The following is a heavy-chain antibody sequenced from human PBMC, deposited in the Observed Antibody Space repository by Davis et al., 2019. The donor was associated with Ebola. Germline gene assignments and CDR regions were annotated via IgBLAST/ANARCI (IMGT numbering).Heavy chain of an antibody. V-gene: IGHV4-30-4*01. Sequence: MPSETLSLTFTVSGDSISSGAFYWSWIRQSPGKGLEWIGYIYYSGVTYYSPSLKSRVSMSIDTSKNQFSLKLTSVTAADTAVYYCATHDYGSGTYYTDYWGQGTLVTVSS. CDR2: IYYSGVT. CDR3: ATHDYGSGTYYTDY. CDR1: GDSISSGAFY. D-gene: IGHD3-10*01. J-gene: IGHJ4*02.